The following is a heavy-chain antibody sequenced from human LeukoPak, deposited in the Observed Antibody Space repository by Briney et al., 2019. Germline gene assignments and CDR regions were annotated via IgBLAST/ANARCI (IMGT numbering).Heavy chain of an antibody. J-gene: IGHJ4*02. Sequence: ASVKVSCKASGYRLTSYYLHWVRQAPGQGLEWMGVINPSGGSTTYGQKFQGRVTMTRDTSTLTVYIELSSLRSDDTAMYYCAGDGAAATKRGHFDYWGQGTLVTVSS. D-gene: IGHD1-26*01. CDR2: INPSGGST. CDR3: AGDGAAATKRGHFDY. V-gene: IGHV1-46*01. CDR1: GYRLTSYY.